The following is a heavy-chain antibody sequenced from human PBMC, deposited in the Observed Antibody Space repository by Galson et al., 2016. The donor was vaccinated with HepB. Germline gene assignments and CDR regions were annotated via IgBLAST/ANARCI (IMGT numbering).Heavy chain of an antibody. D-gene: IGHD6-6*01. CDR3: ARDGIPSPQDIGGRLPPPYYYGMDV. CDR1: GFTFSNYG. J-gene: IGHJ6*02. V-gene: IGHV3-33*01. CDR2: IRYDGSKK. Sequence: LRLSCAASGFTFSNYGMHWVRQAPGKGLEWVALIRYDGSKKYYAESVKGRLTISRDNSKNTLDLQMNSLRAEDTAVYYCARDGIPSPQDIGGRLPPPYYYGMDVWGQGTAVTVSS.